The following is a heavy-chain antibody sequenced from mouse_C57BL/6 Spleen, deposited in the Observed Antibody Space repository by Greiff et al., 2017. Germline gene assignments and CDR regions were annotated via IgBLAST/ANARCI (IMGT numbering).Heavy chain of an antibody. J-gene: IGHJ4*01. D-gene: IGHD2-4*01. CDR2: IYPGDGDT. V-gene: IGHV1-80*01. CDR3: TRGGSTIITNYYAMDY. Sequence: QVQLQQSGAELVKPGASVKISCKASGYAFSSYWMNWVKQRPGKGLEWIGQIYPGDGDTNYHGKFKGKATLTADKSSSTAYMELISLTSEDSAVYLCTRGGSTIITNYYAMDYWGQGTSVTVSS. CDR1: GYAFSSYW.